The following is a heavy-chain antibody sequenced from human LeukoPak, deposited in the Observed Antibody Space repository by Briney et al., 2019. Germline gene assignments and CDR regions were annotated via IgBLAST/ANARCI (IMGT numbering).Heavy chain of an antibody. CDR3: ARHSEITGFPFGP. V-gene: IGHV4-4*09. J-gene: IGHJ5*02. CDR1: GGSISSYY. D-gene: IGHD1-20*01. CDR2: IYTSGST. Sequence: SETLSLTCTVSGGSISSYYWSWIRQPPGKELEWIGYIYTSGSTKYNPSLNNRVTISLDTSKNQFSLKLSSVTAADTAVYYCARHSEITGFPFGPWGQGTLVTVSS.